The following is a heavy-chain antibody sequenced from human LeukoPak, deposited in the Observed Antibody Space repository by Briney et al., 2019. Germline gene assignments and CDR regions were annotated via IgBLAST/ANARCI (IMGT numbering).Heavy chain of an antibody. V-gene: IGHV4-34*01. Sequence: SETLSLTCVVYGGSFSGYYWSWIRPPPGKGLEWIGEINHRGSTNYNPSLKSRVTLPGDTSKNQFSLKLSSVTAADAAVYFCARVGYSYVINDWSRPGLGAYPTKYYSHMDVWGKGTTVTVSS. CDR1: GGSFSGYY. CDR3: ARVGYSYVINDWSRPGLGAYPTKYYSHMDV. CDR2: INHRGST. D-gene: IGHD5-18*01. J-gene: IGHJ6*03.